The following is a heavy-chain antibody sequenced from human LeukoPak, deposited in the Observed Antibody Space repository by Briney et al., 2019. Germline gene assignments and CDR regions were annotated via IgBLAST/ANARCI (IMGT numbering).Heavy chain of an antibody. Sequence: GGSLRLSCAVSGFAFSKYAMSWVRQAPGKGLEWVSAISGSGGSKYYEDSVKGRFTISRDNSKNTLYVQMNSLRAEDTATYYCAKGTTYYDILTGYGYPYYFDYWGQGTLVTVSS. J-gene: IGHJ4*02. CDR2: ISGSGGSK. D-gene: IGHD3-9*01. V-gene: IGHV3-23*01. CDR3: AKGTTYYDILTGYGYPYYFDY. CDR1: GFAFSKYA.